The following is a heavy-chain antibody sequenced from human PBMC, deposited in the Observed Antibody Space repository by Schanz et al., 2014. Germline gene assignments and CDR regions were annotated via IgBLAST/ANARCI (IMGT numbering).Heavy chain of an antibody. V-gene: IGHV3-23*01. D-gene: IGHD3-10*01. CDR1: GFSFSSYA. CDR2: MNESHSTI. J-gene: IGHJ3*02. Sequence: EMQLLESGGGLAQPGGSLRLSCAASGFSFSSYAMGWVRQARGKGLEWVSAMNESHSTIYYADSVRGRFTISRDNSKNTLYLQMNSLRAEDTAVYYCAKGRFGELSAFDIWGQGTMVTVSS. CDR3: AKGRFGELSAFDI.